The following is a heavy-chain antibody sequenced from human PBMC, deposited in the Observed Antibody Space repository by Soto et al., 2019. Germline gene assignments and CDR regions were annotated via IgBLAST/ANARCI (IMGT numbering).Heavy chain of an antibody. J-gene: IGHJ4*01. CDR3: ARVKNWNEFDY. Sequence: SETLSLTCTVSGGSISSYYWSWIRQPPGKGLEWIGYIYYSGTTNYNPSLESRVTLSLDTSENQFSLRLSSVTAADTAVYYCARVKNWNEFDYWGHGTLVTVSS. CDR2: IYYSGTT. V-gene: IGHV4-59*01. D-gene: IGHD1-1*01. CDR1: GGSISSYY.